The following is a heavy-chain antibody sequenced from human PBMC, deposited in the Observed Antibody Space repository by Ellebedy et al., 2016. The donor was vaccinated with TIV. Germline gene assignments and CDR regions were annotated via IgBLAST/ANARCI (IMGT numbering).Heavy chain of an antibody. J-gene: IGHJ4*02. CDR3: ARHAGQDTYYYDSSGYAFGY. Sequence: PGGSLRLSCKGSGYSFTSYWIGWVRQMPGKGLEWMGIIYPGDSDTRYSPSFQGQVTISADKSISTAYLQWSSLKASDTAMYYCARHAGQDTYYYDSSGYAFGYWGQGTLVTVSS. D-gene: IGHD3-22*01. CDR1: GYSFTSYW. V-gene: IGHV5-51*01. CDR2: IYPGDSDT.